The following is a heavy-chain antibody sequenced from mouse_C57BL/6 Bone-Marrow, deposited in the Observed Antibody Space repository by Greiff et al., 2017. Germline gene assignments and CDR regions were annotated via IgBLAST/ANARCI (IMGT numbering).Heavy chain of an antibody. CDR2: INPNNGGT. V-gene: IGHV1-18*01. J-gene: IGHJ4*01. Sequence: EVQLQQSGPELVKPGASVKIPCKASGYTFTDYNMDWVKQSHGKSLEWIGDINPNNGGTIYNQKFKGKATLTVDKSSSTAYMELRSLTSEDTAVYYCARFSLPGDAMDYWGQGTSVTVSS. CDR1: GYTFTDYN. CDR3: ARFSLPGDAMDY.